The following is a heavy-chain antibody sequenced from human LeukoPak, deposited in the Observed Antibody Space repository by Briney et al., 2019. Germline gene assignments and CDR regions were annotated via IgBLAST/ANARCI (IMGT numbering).Heavy chain of an antibody. CDR3: AKEPRVATIEIFDY. CDR1: GFTFSSYA. D-gene: IGHD5-12*01. J-gene: IGHJ4*02. CDR2: ISGGGAAT. V-gene: IGHV3-23*01. Sequence: PGGSLRLSCAASGFTFSSYAMSWVRQAPGKGLEWVSSISGGGAATYYADSVKGRFTISRDNSKNTVYLQMNSLRAEDTAVYYCAKEPRVATIEIFDYWGQGTLVTVSS.